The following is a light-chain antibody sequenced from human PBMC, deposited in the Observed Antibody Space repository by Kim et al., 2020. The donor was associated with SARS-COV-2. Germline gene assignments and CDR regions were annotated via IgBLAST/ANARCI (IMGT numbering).Light chain of an antibody. CDR2: GKN. CDR3: NSRDSSGNRV. J-gene: IGLJ1*01. CDR1: SIRSYY. V-gene: IGLV3-19*01. Sequence: SSELTQDPAVSGELGQTVRIKCQGDSIRSYYASWYQQKPGQAPVLVIYGKNNRPSGIPDRFSGSSSGNTASLTITGAQAEDEADYYCNSRDSSGNRVFGTGTKVTVL.